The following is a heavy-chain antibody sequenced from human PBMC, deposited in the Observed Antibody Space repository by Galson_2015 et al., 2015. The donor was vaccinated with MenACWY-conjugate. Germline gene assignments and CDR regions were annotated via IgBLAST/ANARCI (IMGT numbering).Heavy chain of an antibody. J-gene: IGHJ4*02. CDR3: VRDYNTGRAGDY. CDR1: GFTFKSYW. D-gene: IGHD1-1*01. V-gene: IGHV3-74*03. CDR2: INSDGSNR. Sequence: SLRLSCAASGFTFKSYWMHWVRQAPGTGLVWVSRINSDGSNRKYADSVKGRFTISRDNAKNTVSLEMSNLRVEDTAIYYCVRDYNTGRAGDYWGQGTLVTVSS.